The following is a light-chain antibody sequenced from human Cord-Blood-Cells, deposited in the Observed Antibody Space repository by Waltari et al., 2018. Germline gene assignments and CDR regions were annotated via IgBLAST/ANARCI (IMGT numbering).Light chain of an antibody. Sequence: QSALTQPASVSGSPGQSITISCTGISSDVGSYNLVSGYQQHPGKAPKLMIYEGRKRPSGLSIRFSGSKSGNPASLTIAGLQAEDEAYYYCCSYAGSSTWVFGGGTKLTVL. CDR1: SSDVGSYNL. CDR2: EGR. V-gene: IGLV2-23*01. J-gene: IGLJ3*02. CDR3: CSYAGSSTWV.